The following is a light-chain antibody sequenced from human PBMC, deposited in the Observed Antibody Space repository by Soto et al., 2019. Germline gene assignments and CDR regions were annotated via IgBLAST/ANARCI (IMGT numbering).Light chain of an antibody. V-gene: IGLV3-21*04. Sequence: SYELTQPPSVSVAPGKTARITCGGNNIGSKSVHWYQPKPGQAPVLVIYYDSDRPSGIPERFSGSNSGNTATLTISRVEAGDEADYYCQVWDSSSDHPFGGGTKLTVL. CDR3: QVWDSSSDHP. CDR1: NIGSKS. J-gene: IGLJ2*01. CDR2: YDS.